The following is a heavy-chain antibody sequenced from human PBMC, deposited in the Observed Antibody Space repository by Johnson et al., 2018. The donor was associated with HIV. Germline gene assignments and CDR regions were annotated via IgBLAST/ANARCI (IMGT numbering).Heavy chain of an antibody. CDR2: ISYDGSNK. V-gene: IGHV3-30-3*01. CDR1: GFTFSSYA. D-gene: IGHD3-10*01. J-gene: IGHJ3*02. CDR3: ARASYYYGSADI. Sequence: QVLLVESGGGVVQPGRSLRLSCAASGFTFSSYAMHWVRQAPGKGLAWVAVISYDGSNKYYADSVKGRFTISRDNAKKSLFLQMNSLRAEDTAVYYCARASYYYGSADIWGQGTMVTVSS.